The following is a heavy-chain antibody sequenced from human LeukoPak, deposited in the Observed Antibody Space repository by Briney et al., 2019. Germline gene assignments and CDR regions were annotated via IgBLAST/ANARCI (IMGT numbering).Heavy chain of an antibody. V-gene: IGHV3-66*01. J-gene: IGHJ6*02. D-gene: IGHD3-10*01. CDR1: GFTVSSNY. CDR2: IYSGGST. CDR3: ARDQVYDSGTYKEYYYYGMDV. Sequence: GGSLRLSCAASGFTVSSNYMSWVRQAPGKGLEWVSVIYSGGSTYYADSVKGRFTISRDNSKNTLYLQMNSLRAEDTAVYYCARDQVYDSGTYKEYYYYGMDVWGHGTTVTVSS.